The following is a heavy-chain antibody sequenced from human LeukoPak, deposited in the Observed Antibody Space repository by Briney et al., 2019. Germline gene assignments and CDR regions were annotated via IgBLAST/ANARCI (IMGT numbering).Heavy chain of an antibody. CDR2: IFTGDNT. J-gene: IGHJ4*02. V-gene: IGHV3-66*02. CDR1: RFTVSDNY. D-gene: IGHD4/OR15-4a*01. CDR3: ARVPLTRFDY. Sequence: GGSLRLSCVVSRFTVSDNYMTWVRQAPGKGLEWVSVIFTGDNTHYADSVKGRFTISRDNSKNTLYLQMNSLRAEDTAVYYCARVPLTRFDYWGQGTLVTVSS.